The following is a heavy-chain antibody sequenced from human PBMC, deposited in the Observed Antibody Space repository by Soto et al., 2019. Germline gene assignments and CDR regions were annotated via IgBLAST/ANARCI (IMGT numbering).Heavy chain of an antibody. CDR3: ARDDYGDRGNAFDI. Sequence: PGGSLRLSCAASGFTFSSYSMNWDRQAPGKGLEWVSSISSSSSYIYYADSVKGRFTISRDNAKNSLYLQMNSLRAEDTAVYYCARDDYGDRGNAFDIWGQGTMVTVSS. CDR2: ISSSSSYI. V-gene: IGHV3-21*01. J-gene: IGHJ3*02. CDR1: GFTFSSYS. D-gene: IGHD4-17*01.